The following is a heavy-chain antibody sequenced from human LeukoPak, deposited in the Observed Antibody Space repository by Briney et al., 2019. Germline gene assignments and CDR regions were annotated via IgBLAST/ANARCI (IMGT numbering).Heavy chain of an antibody. CDR1: GFTFSSYS. CDR3: ARDRGDYEWAGEYWYFDL. D-gene: IGHD4-17*01. CDR2: ISSSSSYI. Sequence: GGSLRLSCAASGFTFSSYSMNWVRRAPGKGLEWVSSISSSSSYIYYADSVKGRFTISRDNAKNSLYLQMNSLRAEDTAVYYCARDRGDYEWAGEYWYFDLWGRGTLVTVSS. J-gene: IGHJ2*01. V-gene: IGHV3-21*01.